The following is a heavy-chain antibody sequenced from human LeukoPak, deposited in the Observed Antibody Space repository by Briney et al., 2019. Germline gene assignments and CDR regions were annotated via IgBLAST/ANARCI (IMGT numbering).Heavy chain of an antibody. D-gene: IGHD1-26*01. Sequence: GASVKVSCKASGGTFSSYAISWVRQAPGQGLEWMGGIIPIFGTANYAQKFQGRVTITADESTSTAYMELSSLRSEDTAVYYCCIVGATTVPYWGQGTLVTVSS. CDR3: CIVGATTVPY. CDR2: IIPIFGTA. V-gene: IGHV1-69*13. J-gene: IGHJ4*02. CDR1: GGTFSSYA.